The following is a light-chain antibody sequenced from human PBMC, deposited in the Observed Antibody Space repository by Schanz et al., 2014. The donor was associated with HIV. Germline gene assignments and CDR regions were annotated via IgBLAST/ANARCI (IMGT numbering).Light chain of an antibody. CDR3: AAWDDSLKGWV. V-gene: IGLV1-40*01. CDR2: ANS. Sequence: QSVLTQPPSVSGAPGQRVTISCTGSSSNIGSVYDVHWYQQLPGTAPKHLIFANSDRPSGVPDRFSGSTSGTSASLVISGLQSEDEADYYCAAWDDSLKGWVFGGGTKLTVL. CDR1: SSNIGSVYD. J-gene: IGLJ3*02.